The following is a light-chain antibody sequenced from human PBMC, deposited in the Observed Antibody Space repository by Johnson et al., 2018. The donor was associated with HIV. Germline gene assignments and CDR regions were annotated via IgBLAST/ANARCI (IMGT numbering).Light chain of an antibody. J-gene: IGLJ1*01. V-gene: IGLV1-51*02. CDR2: ENN. CDR1: SSNIGNNY. Sequence: QSVLTQPPSVSAAPGQKVTISCSGSSSNIGNNYVSWYQQLPGTAPKLLIYENNKRPSGIPDRFSGSKSGTSASLAISGLQSEDEAEYTCAAWDDSLNGYVFGTGTRVTVL. CDR3: AAWDDSLNGYV.